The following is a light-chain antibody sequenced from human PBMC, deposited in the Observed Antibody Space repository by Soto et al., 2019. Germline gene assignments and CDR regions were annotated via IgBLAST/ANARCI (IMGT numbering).Light chain of an antibody. J-gene: IGKJ1*01. CDR3: LQYGVPLWT. CDR1: QSVTANY. V-gene: IGKV3-20*01. Sequence: EIALTQSPGTLSLSPGERATLSCRASQSVTANYLAWYQQRPGQAPRLLIYAASIGATGVPHRFSGSGSGTAFTLTISRLEPEDFAVYYCLQYGVPLWTFGQGTTVEIK. CDR2: AAS.